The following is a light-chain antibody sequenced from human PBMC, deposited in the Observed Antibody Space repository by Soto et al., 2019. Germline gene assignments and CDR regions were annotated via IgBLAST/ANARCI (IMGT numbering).Light chain of an antibody. CDR2: RNN. J-gene: IGLJ1*01. CDR3: AGWDGRLSVCSV. V-gene: IGLV1-47*01. Sequence: QSVLTQPPSASGTPGQRLTISCSGSSSNIGSNYVYWYQQLPGAAPKLLIFRNNQWPSGGPDRFSGSKSGTSASLAISGLRSEDEADYYCAGWDGRLSVCSVFGIGPKVTVL. CDR1: SSNIGSNY.